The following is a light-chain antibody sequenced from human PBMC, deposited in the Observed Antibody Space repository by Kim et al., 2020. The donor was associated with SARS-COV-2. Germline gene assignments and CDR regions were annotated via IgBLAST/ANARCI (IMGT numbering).Light chain of an antibody. CDR1: QTIQSKF. J-gene: IGKJ2*01. V-gene: IGKV3-20*01. CDR2: GAS. CDR3: QQYGDSQYT. Sequence: SPGERAPLSCRASQTIQSKFLAWYQQKTGQPPRLLIYGASYRAAGVPDRFSGSGSETYFTLTITGLEPDDIAVYYCQQYGDSQYTFGQGTKVDIK.